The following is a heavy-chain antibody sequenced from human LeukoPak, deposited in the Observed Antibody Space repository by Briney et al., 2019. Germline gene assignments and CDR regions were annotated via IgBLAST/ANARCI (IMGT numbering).Heavy chain of an antibody. CDR1: GGSISSGGYY. J-gene: IGHJ4*02. CDR3: ARGGGIVVVSPFDY. D-gene: IGHD3-22*01. CDR2: IYYSGST. Sequence: SETLSLTCTVSGGSISSGGYYWSWIRQHPGKGLEWIGYIYYSGSTYYNPSLKSRVTISVDTSKNQFSLKLSSVTAADTAVYYCARGGGIVVVSPFDYWDQGTLVTVSS. V-gene: IGHV4-31*03.